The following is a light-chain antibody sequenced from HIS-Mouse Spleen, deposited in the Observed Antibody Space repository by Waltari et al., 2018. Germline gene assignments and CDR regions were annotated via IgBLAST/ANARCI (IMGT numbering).Light chain of an antibody. CDR3: CSYAGSSTWV. J-gene: IGLJ3*02. V-gene: IGLV2-23*01. Sequence: QSALTQPASVSGSPGQSITISCTGTSTDVWSYNLVSWYQQHPGQAPKLMIYEGSKRPSGVSNRFSGSKSGNTASLTISGLQAEDEADYYCCSYAGSSTWVFGGGTKLTVL. CDR2: EGS. CDR1: STDVWSYNL.